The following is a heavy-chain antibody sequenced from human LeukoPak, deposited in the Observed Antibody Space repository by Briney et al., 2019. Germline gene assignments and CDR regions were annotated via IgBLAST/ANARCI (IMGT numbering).Heavy chain of an antibody. CDR2: ISWDGGST. CDR1: GFTFDDYT. J-gene: IGHJ4*02. D-gene: IGHD6-19*01. CDR3: AKTWWQWYFFDY. Sequence: GGSLRLSCAASGFTFDDYTMHWVRQAPGKGLEWVSLISWDGGSTYYADSVKGRFTISRDNSKNSLYLQMNSLRVEDTAVYFCAKTWWQWYFFDYWGQGTLVTVSS. V-gene: IGHV3-43*01.